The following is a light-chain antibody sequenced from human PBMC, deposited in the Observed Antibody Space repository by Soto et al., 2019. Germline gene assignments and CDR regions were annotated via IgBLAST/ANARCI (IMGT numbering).Light chain of an antibody. J-gene: IGKJ1*01. CDR1: QSISSW. Sequence: DMHIIKANCTQSGGEGVRERITFRASQSISSWLAWYQQKPGKAPKFLIYDASNLESGVPSRFSGSGSATEFTLTFASLQPHDIPTYYCEQYNHYWTFAQGTKVDIK. CDR3: EQYNHYWT. V-gene: IGKV1-5*01. CDR2: DAS.